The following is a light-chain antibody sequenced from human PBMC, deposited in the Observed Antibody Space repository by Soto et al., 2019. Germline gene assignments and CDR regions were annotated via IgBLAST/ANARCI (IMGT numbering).Light chain of an antibody. J-gene: IGKJ4*01. CDR1: QGISNY. V-gene: IGKV1-27*01. Sequence: DIPMTQSPSSLSASVGARVIITCRASQGISNYLAWYQQKPGKVPKLLIYAASTLQSGVPSRFSGSGSGTDFTLTINSLQPEDVATYYCQKYNSAPLTFGGGTKVEI. CDR2: AAS. CDR3: QKYNSAPLT.